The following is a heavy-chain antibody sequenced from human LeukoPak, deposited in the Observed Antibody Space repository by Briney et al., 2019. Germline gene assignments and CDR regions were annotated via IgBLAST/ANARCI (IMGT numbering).Heavy chain of an antibody. CDR3: WVPATAGEADY. Sequence: GGSLRLSCAASGFTFSDYWMHWVRQAPGKGLVWISRINSDGSTTNYADSVNGRFTISRDNTKNTLYLQMNSLRAEDTAVYYCWVPATAGEADYWGQGTLVTVSS. CDR2: INSDGSTT. V-gene: IGHV3-74*01. J-gene: IGHJ4*02. D-gene: IGHD2-2*01. CDR1: GFTFSDYW.